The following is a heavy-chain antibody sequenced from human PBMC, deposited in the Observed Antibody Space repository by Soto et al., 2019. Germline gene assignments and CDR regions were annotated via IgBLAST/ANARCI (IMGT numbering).Heavy chain of an antibody. CDR1: GGTFSSYA. CDR2: IIPIFGTA. V-gene: IGHV1-69*13. CDR3: ARDRTDILTGYYLPASLDY. D-gene: IGHD3-9*01. J-gene: IGHJ4*02. Sequence: SVKVSCKASGGTFSSYAISWVRQAPGQGLEWMGGIIPIFGTANYAQKFQGRVTITADESTSTAYMELSSLRSEDTAVYYCARDRTDILTGYYLPASLDYWGQGTLVTVSS.